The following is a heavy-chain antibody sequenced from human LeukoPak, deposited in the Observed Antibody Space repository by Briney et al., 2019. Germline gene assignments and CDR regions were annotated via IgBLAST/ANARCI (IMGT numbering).Heavy chain of an antibody. Sequence: PGGSLRLSCAASGFNFNKYDMTWARQAPGKGLEWVSTITGRSDETYYTGSVKGRFVTSRDNSKDTLYLQMNSLRAEDTALYYCAKGGWLDDLGQGALVTVSS. CDR2: ITGRSDET. J-gene: IGHJ4*02. CDR1: GFNFNKYD. D-gene: IGHD6-19*01. V-gene: IGHV3-23*01. CDR3: AKGGWLDD.